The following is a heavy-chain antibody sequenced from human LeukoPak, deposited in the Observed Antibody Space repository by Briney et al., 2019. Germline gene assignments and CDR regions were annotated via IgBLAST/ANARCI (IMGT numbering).Heavy chain of an antibody. V-gene: IGHV4-39*07. Sequence: SETLSLTCTVSGGSIRSSSYNWGWIRQPPGEGLEWIGSIHYTGTTFYNPSLKSRVTISVDTSKNQFSLKLSSVTAADTAVYYCARRMGSWSQNAFDIWGQGTMVTVSS. CDR1: GGSIRSSSYN. CDR2: IHYTGTT. D-gene: IGHD6-13*01. J-gene: IGHJ3*02. CDR3: ARRMGSWSQNAFDI.